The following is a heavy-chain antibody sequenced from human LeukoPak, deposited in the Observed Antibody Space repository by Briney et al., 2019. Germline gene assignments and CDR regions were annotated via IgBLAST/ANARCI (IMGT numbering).Heavy chain of an antibody. V-gene: IGHV3-74*01. CDR3: ARYGGSTSVIY. CDR1: GFTFSSYW. J-gene: IGHJ4*02. Sequence: GGSLRLSCAASGFTFSSYWMHWVRHAPGKGLVWVSRINSDGSTTSYADSVKGRFTISRDNAKNTLYLQMNSLRAEDMAVYYCARYGGSTSVIYWGQGTLVTVSS. D-gene: IGHD2-21*01. CDR2: INSDGSTT.